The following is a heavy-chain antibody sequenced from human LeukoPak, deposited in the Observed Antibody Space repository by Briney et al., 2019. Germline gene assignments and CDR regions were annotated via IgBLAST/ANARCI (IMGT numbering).Heavy chain of an antibody. CDR1: GFTVSSNY. CDR3: ARRRDYYYYGMVV. CDR2: IYSGGST. J-gene: IGHJ6*02. V-gene: IGHV3-66*02. Sequence: PGGSLRLSCAASGFTVSSNYMSWVRQAPGKGLEWVSVIYSGGSTYYADSVKGRFTISRDNSKNTLYLQMNSLRAEDTAVYYCARRRDYYYYGMVVWGQGTTVTVSS.